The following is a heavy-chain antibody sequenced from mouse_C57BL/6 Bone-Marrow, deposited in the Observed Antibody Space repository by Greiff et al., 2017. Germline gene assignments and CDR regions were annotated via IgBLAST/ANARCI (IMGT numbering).Heavy chain of an antibody. CDR3: VRDDY. J-gene: IGHJ2*01. CDR2: IDPSDSYT. CDR1: GYTFTSYW. V-gene: IGHV1-69*01. Sequence: VQLQQPGAELVMPGASVKLSCKASGYTFTSYWMHWVKQRPGQGLEWIGEIDPSDSYTNYNQKFKGKSTLTVDKSSSTAYMQRSSLTSGESAVYYCVRDDYWGQGTTLTVSS.